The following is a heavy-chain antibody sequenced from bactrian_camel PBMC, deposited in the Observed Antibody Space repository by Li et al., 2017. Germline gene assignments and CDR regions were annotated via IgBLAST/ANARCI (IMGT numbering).Heavy chain of an antibody. CDR1: GYTDVGDC. Sequence: HVQLVESGGGSVQAGGSLTLACSVSGYTDVGDCMAWFRQIPGNEREGLATIYGDAGRTDYDDAVKGRFTISTNNAKTILYLQMNNLKLDDTAKYFCAAKGGIWTVYICAIETPQPSGYCYGGDFGYFGQGTQVTVS. J-gene: IGHJ6*01. CDR3: AAKGGIWTVYICAIETPQPSGYCYGGDFGY. CDR2: IYGDAGRT. V-gene: IGHV3S26*01. D-gene: IGHD2*01.